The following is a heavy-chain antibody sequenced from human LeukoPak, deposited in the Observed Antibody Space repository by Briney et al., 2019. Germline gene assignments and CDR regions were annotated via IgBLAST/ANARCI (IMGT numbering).Heavy chain of an antibody. D-gene: IGHD3-9*01. J-gene: IGHJ4*02. Sequence: SETLSLTCTVSCGSISSSSYYWGWIRQPPGKGLEWIGSIYYSGSTYYNPSLKSRVTISVDTSKNQFSLKLSSVTAADTAVYYCARRYFDFLPFDYWGQGTLVTVSS. V-gene: IGHV4-39*01. CDR3: ARRYFDFLPFDY. CDR1: CGSISSSSYY. CDR2: IYYSGST.